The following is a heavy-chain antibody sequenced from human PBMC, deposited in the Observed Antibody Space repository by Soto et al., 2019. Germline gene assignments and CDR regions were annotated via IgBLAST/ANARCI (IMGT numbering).Heavy chain of an antibody. CDR1: GFTFGNYW. Sequence: PGGSLRLSCAASGFTFGNYWMHWVRQAPGKGLVWVSRISGSGGSTYYADSVKGRFTISRDNSKNTLYLQMNSLRAEDTSVYSCAKENYDSSGYYLYYFDHWGQGTLVTVSS. V-gene: IGHV3-23*01. D-gene: IGHD3-22*01. CDR3: AKENYDSSGYYLYYFDH. J-gene: IGHJ4*02. CDR2: ISGSGGST.